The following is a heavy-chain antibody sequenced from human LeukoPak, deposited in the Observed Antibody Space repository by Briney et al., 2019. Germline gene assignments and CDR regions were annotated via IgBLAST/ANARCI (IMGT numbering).Heavy chain of an antibody. V-gene: IGHV4-34*01. Sequence: SETLSLTCAVYGGSFSGYYWSWIRQPPGKGLEWIGEINHSGSTNYNPSLKSRVTISVDTSKNQFSLELSSVTAADTAVYYCARNARSTSSLYRYYYYYYMDVWGKGTTVTVSS. J-gene: IGHJ6*03. CDR3: ARNARSTSSLYRYYYYYYMDV. D-gene: IGHD2-2*01. CDR1: GGSFSGYY. CDR2: INHSGST.